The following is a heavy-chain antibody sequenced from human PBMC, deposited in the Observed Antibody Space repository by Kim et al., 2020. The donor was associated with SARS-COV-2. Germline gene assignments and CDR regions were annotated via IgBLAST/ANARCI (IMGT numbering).Heavy chain of an antibody. J-gene: IGHJ4*02. Sequence: KGRFTISRDNSKNTLYLQMNSLRAEDTAVYYCAIGSGYCSSTSCYPPFDYWGQGTLVTVSS. CDR3: AIGSGYCSSTSCYPPFDY. D-gene: IGHD2-2*01. V-gene: IGHV3-30*03.